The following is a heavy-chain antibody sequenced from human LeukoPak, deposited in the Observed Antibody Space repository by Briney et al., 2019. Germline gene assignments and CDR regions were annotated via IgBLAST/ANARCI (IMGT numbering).Heavy chain of an antibody. J-gene: IGHJ5*02. CDR1: GYTFDDEY. CDR2: INPKNGDT. Sequence: ASVKVSCKASGYTFDDEYIHWVRQAPGLGLEWMGWINPKNGDTNYAQKFQGRVTMTRDTSISTAYMELRRLKSDDSAVYYCARRVQKLVATSWFDPWGQGPLVTVSS. D-gene: IGHD5-12*01. V-gene: IGHV1-2*02. CDR3: ARRVQKLVATSWFDP.